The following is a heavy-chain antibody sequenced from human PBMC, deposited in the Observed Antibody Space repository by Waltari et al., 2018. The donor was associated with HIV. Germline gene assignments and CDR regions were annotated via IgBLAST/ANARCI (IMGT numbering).Heavy chain of an antibody. D-gene: IGHD5-18*01. V-gene: IGHV1-18*01. J-gene: IGHJ6*02. CDR2: MWVENDNV. CDR1: GYDFTSYG. Sequence: QLLQSGAETRKPGVSVKISCKASGYDFTSYGISWVRRAPGVGLEWVGWMWVENDNVEIDRKCKDIGSLTTDRSTTAAVLELRSQKVDDTATYYCARGGGSWIQETNYFKAFDVWGHGSAVIV. CDR3: ARGGGSWIQETNYFKAFDV.